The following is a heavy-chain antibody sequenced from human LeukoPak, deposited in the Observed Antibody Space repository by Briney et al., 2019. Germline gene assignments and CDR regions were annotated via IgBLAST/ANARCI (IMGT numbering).Heavy chain of an antibody. CDR2: ISGSGSSI. J-gene: IGHJ4*02. CDR1: GFTFSTCG. D-gene: IGHD4-17*01. V-gene: IGHV3-23*01. CDR3: AKDRYGDYSSDS. Sequence: PGGSLRLSCAASGFTFSTCGMSWVRKAPGKGLEWVSFISGSGSSIYHADSVKGRFTISRDNSNNTLYLQMNSLRAEDTAVYYCAKDRYGDYSSDSWGQGALVTVSS.